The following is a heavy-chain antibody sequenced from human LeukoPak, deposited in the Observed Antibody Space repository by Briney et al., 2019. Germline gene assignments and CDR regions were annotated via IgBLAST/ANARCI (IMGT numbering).Heavy chain of an antibody. J-gene: IGHJ4*02. Sequence: GGSLRLSCAASGFTFSSYSMNWVRQAPGKGLEWVSSISSSSSYIYYADSVKGRFTISGDNAKNSLYLQMNSLRAEDTAVYYCARDRDYDILTGYYTPPDYWGQGTLVTVSS. D-gene: IGHD3-9*01. CDR1: GFTFSSYS. CDR3: ARDRDYDILTGYYTPPDY. CDR2: ISSSSSYI. V-gene: IGHV3-21*01.